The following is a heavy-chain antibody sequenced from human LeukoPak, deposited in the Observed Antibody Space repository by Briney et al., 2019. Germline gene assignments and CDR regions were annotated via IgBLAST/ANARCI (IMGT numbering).Heavy chain of an antibody. D-gene: IGHD3-22*01. J-gene: IGHJ4*02. CDR1: GGTFSSYA. Sequence: SVKVSCKASGGTFSSYAISWVRQAPGQGLEWMGGIIPIFGTANYAQKFQGRVTITTDESTSTAYMELSSLRSEDTAVYYCARGRIKGDSSGYWRGPFDYWGQGTLVTVSS. CDR2: IIPIFGTA. V-gene: IGHV1-69*05. CDR3: ARGRIKGDSSGYWRGPFDY.